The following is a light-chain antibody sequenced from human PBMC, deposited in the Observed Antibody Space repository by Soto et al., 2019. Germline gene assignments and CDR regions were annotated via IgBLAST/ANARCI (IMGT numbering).Light chain of an antibody. CDR2: DAS. V-gene: IGKV3-11*01. CDR3: QQRSNPIT. CDR1: QSVSSY. J-gene: IGKJ5*01. Sequence: EIVLTQSPATLSLSPGERATLSCRASQSVSSYLAWYQQKPGQAPRLLIYDASNRATGIPARFSGSGSGTAFTLTISSLEPEDFAVYYCQQRSNPITVGQGTRMEIK.